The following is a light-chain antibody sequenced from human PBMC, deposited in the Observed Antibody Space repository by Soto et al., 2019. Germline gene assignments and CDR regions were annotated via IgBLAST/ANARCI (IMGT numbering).Light chain of an antibody. V-gene: IGKV3-15*01. J-gene: IGKJ1*01. CDR1: QRLSSN. CDR2: GAS. Sequence: EIVLTQSPVTLSVSPGERGTVSCRAIQRLSSNLAWYQQRPGQAPRLLIYGASIRATDIPARFIGSGSGTEFTLTISSLQSEDFAVYYCQQYINWPRTFGQGTKVDIK. CDR3: QQYINWPRT.